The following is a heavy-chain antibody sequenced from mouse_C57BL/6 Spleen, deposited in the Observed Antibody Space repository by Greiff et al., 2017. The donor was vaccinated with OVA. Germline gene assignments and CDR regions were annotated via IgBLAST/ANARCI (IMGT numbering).Heavy chain of an antibody. CDR2: IYPRSGNT. CDR1: GYTFTSYG. J-gene: IGHJ4*01. V-gene: IGHV1-81*01. CDR3: WREERDGYRYAMDY. D-gene: IGHD2-3*01. Sequence: VKLQESGAELARPGASVKLSCKASGYTFTSYGISWVKQRPGQGLEWIGEIYPRSGNTYYNEKFKGKATLTADKSSSTAYLELRSLTSEDSAVYFCWREERDGYRYAMDYWGQGTSVTVSS.